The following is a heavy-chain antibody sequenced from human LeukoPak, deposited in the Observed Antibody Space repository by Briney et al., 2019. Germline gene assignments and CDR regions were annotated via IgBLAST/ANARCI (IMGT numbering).Heavy chain of an antibody. V-gene: IGHV4-61*01. J-gene: IGHJ4*02. CDR3: ARELRYYDSSGYNYFDY. D-gene: IGHD3-22*01. CDR1: GGSVSSGSYY. CDR2: IYYSGST. Sequence: SETLPLTCTVSGGSVSSGSYYWSWIRQPPGKGLEWIGYIYYSGSTNYNPSLKSRVTISVDTSKNQFSLKLSSVTAADTAVYYCARELRYYDSSGYNYFDYWGQGTLVTVSS.